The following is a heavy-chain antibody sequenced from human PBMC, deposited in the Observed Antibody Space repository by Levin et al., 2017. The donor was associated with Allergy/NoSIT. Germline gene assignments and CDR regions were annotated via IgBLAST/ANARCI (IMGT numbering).Heavy chain of an antibody. Sequence: SCAASGFTFSSSAMSWVRQATGKGLEWLSGISGSGSNTFYADSVKGRFTISRDNSMNTLFLQMGSLTVEDTAKYYCVKGGSLGSGTDRRIDFWGQGTLVTVSS. CDR1: GFTFSSSA. CDR3: VKGGSLGSGTDRRIDF. CDR2: ISGSGSNT. J-gene: IGHJ4*02. D-gene: IGHD3-10*02. V-gene: IGHV3-23*01.